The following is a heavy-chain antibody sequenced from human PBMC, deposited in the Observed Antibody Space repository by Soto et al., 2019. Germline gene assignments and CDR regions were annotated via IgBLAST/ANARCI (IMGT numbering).Heavy chain of an antibody. V-gene: IGHV3-53*01. Sequence: EVQVVESGGGLIQPGGSLRLSCAASGFTVSSHYMTWVRQAPGKGLEWVSILWSAGLTYYADSVKGRFTISRDNSKNTLYLQMTSLRAEDSAVYYFARELPPDLWGQGTLVTVSS. CDR1: GFTVSSHY. D-gene: IGHD2-15*01. CDR3: ARELPPDL. J-gene: IGHJ5*02. CDR2: LWSAGLT.